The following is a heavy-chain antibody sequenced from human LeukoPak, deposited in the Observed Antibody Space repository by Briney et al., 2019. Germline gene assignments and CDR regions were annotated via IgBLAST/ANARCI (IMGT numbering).Heavy chain of an antibody. CDR3: ARVPHVGYYDSSGYSRSQPFDY. D-gene: IGHD3-22*01. Sequence: SETLSLPCAVSGGSISSSNWWSWVRQPPGKGLEWIGAIYHIGSTNYNPSLKTRVTISVDKSKNQFSLKLSSVTAADTAVYYCARVPHVGYYDSSGYSRSQPFDYWGQGTLVTVSS. V-gene: IGHV4-4*02. CDR1: GGSISSSNW. J-gene: IGHJ4*02. CDR2: IYHIGST.